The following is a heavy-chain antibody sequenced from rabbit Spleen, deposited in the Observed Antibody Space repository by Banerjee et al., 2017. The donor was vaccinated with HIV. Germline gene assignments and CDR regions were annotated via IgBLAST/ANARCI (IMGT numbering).Heavy chain of an antibody. D-gene: IGHD8-1*01. V-gene: IGHV1S45*01. CDR2: IYAGRGST. J-gene: IGHJ6*01. Sequence: QEQLTETGGGLVQPGGSLTLSCKASGLDFINYYISWVRQAPGKGLEWIGIIYAGRGSTDYASWAKGRFTMSRTSSTTVTLQMTSLTAADTATYFCARDSGSSFSSYGMDLWGPGTLVTVS. CDR1: GLDFINYY. CDR3: ARDSGSSFSSYGMDL.